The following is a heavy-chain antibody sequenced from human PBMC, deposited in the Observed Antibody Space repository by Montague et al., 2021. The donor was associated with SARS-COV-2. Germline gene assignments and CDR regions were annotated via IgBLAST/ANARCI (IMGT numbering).Heavy chain of an antibody. V-gene: IGHV3-64*01. J-gene: IGHJ6*02. CDR2: ISSNGGST. CDR3: ARGAHVLLWFGESYYHYGMDV. Sequence: SLRLSCAASGFTFSSYAMHWVRQAPGKGLEYVSAISSNGGSTYYANSVKGRFTISRDNSKNTLYLQMGSLRAEDMAVYYCARGAHVLLWFGESYYHYGMDVWGQGTTVTVSS. CDR1: GFTFSSYA. D-gene: IGHD3-10*01.